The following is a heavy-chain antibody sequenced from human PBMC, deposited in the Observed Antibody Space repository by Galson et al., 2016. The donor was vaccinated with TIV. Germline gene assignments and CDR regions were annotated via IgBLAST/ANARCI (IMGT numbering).Heavy chain of an antibody. Sequence: SVKVSCKASGYTLSSYSLNWVRQAPGQGLEWVGWISGYNGNTNSAQKFQGRVTMTTDTSTNTAYMELRSLTSDDTAVYYCARMPTKTFDFWSGYDNQFHMDVWGPGTMVAVSS. CDR3: ARMPTKTFDFWSGYDNQFHMDV. CDR1: GYTLSSYS. CDR2: ISGYNGNT. J-gene: IGHJ3*01. D-gene: IGHD3-3*01. V-gene: IGHV1-18*04.